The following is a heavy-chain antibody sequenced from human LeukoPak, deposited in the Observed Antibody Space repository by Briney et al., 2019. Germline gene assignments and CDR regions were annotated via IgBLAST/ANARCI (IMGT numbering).Heavy chain of an antibody. CDR3: ARDLAVGATLDY. CDR1: GFTFSTYS. D-gene: IGHD1-26*01. J-gene: IGHJ4*02. Sequence: GESLRLSCAASGFTFSTYSMNWVRQAPGKGLEWVSSISSSSSYIYYADSVKGRFTISRDNAKNSLYLQMNSLRAEDTAVYYCARDLAVGATLDYWGQGTLVTVSS. V-gene: IGHV3-21*01. CDR2: ISSSSSYI.